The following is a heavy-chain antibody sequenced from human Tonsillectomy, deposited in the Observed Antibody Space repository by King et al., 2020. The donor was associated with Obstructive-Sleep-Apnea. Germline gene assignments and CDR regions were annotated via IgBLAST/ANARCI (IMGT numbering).Heavy chain of an antibody. J-gene: IGHJ5*02. Sequence: VQLVESGGGLVQPGGSLRLSCAASGFTFSSYSMNWVRQAPGKGLEWVSYISSSSSTIYYADSVKGRFTISRDNAKNSLYLQMNSLRAEDTAVYYCAREACRGGSCYGWFDPWGQGTLVTVSS. D-gene: IGHD2-15*01. V-gene: IGHV3-48*04. CDR2: ISSSSSTI. CDR1: GFTFSSYS. CDR3: AREACRGGSCYGWFDP.